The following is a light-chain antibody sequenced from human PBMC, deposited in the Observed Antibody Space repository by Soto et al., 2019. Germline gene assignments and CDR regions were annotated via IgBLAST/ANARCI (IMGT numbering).Light chain of an antibody. Sequence: QSVPTQPASASGSPRPSITISRTGTSSDVGSYNLVSWYQQHPRKGPKLMIHEGSKRPPGDSNRFSGSKSLNTASRTTSGLQVEDEADYHRFSYAGSSTFSVFRAGTRSPS. CDR1: SSDVGSYNL. V-gene: IGLV2-23*01. CDR3: FSYAGSSTFSV. J-gene: IGLJ1*01. CDR2: EGS.